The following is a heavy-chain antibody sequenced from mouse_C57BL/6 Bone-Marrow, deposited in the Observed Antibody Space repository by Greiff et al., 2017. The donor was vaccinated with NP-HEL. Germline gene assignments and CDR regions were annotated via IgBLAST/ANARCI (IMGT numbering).Heavy chain of an antibody. Sequence: VQLQQSGAELVRPGASVTLSCKASGYTFTDYEMHWVKQTPVHGLEWIGAIDPETGGTAYNQKFKGKAILTADKSSSTAYMELRSLTAEDSAVYYCTTHYGWEYWGQGTTLTVSS. CDR1: GYTFTDYE. CDR2: IDPETGGT. CDR3: TTHYGWEY. V-gene: IGHV1-15*01. D-gene: IGHD1-1*02. J-gene: IGHJ2*01.